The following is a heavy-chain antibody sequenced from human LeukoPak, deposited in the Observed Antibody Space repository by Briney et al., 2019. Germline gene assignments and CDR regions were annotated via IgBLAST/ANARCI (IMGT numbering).Heavy chain of an antibody. CDR1: GFTVSSNY. CDR3: ARDLGATVVTSGYFDL. CDR2: IYSGGST. Sequence: GGSLRLPCAASGFTVSSNYMSWVRQAPGKGLEWVSVIYSGGSTYYADSVKGRFTISRDNSKNTLYLQMNSLRAEDTAVYYCARDLGATVVTSGYFDLWGRGTLVTVSS. D-gene: IGHD4-23*01. V-gene: IGHV3-53*01. J-gene: IGHJ2*01.